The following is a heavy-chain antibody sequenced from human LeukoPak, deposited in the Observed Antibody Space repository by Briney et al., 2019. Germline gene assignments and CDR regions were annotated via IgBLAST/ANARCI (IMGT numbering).Heavy chain of an antibody. Sequence: SETLSPTCAVSGGSISSGGYSWSWIRQPPGKGLEWIGYIYHSGSTYYNPSLKSRVTISVDRSKNQFSLKLSSVTAADTAVYYCARVSLTGFDYWGQGTLVTVSS. CDR3: ARVSLTGFDY. V-gene: IGHV4-30-2*01. J-gene: IGHJ4*02. CDR1: GGSISSGGYS. D-gene: IGHD2/OR15-2a*01. CDR2: IYHSGST.